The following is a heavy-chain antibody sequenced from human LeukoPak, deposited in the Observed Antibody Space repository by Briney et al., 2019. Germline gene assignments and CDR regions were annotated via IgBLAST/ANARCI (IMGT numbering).Heavy chain of an antibody. V-gene: IGHV4-59*12. CDR2: IYYSGST. CDR1: GGSISSYY. CDR3: ARSRTTLRFDY. Sequence: SETLSLTCTVSGGSISSYYWSWIRQPPGKGLEWIGYIYYSGSTNYNPSLKSRVTMSVDTSKNQFSLKLSSVTAADTAVYYCARSRTTLRFDYWGQGTLVTVSS. J-gene: IGHJ4*02. D-gene: IGHD4-11*01.